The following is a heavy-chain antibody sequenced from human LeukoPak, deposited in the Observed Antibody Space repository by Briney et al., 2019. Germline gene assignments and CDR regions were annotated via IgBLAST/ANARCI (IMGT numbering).Heavy chain of an antibody. CDR2: IKQDGSEK. CDR1: GFTFSSYW. Sequence: PGGSLRLSCAASGFTFSSYWMSWVRQAPGKGLEWVANIKQDGSEKYYVDSVRGRFTISRDNAKNSLYLQMNSLRAEDTAVYYCARDRLWSSYYYDSSGYWAWGQGTLVTVSS. V-gene: IGHV3-7*03. D-gene: IGHD3-22*01. CDR3: ARDRLWSSYYYDSSGYWA. J-gene: IGHJ5*02.